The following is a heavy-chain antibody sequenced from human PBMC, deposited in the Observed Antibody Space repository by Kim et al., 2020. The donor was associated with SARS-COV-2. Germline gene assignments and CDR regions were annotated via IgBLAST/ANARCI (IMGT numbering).Heavy chain of an antibody. D-gene: IGHD6-19*01. CDR3: AKDRGGWYFDS. Sequence: GGSLRLSCAASGFTFSSYGMHWVRQAPGKGLEWVALISFDGVNKYYAESVKGRFTISRDNSKKTLFLQMNSLRVEDTAVYYCAKDRGGWYFDSWGQGTLV. J-gene: IGHJ4*02. CDR1: GFTFSSYG. V-gene: IGHV3-30*18. CDR2: ISFDGVNK.